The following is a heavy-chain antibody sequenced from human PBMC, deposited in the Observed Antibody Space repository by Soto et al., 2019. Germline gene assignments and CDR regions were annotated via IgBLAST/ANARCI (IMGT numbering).Heavy chain of an antibody. V-gene: IGHV1-69*12. D-gene: IGHD2-15*01. J-gene: IGHJ4*02. CDR3: ARSGGLDRDFNY. CDR2: IIPMFDTP. CDR1: GGTFSSDS. Sequence: QVQLVQSGAEVKKPGSSVKVSCKASGGTFSSDSFSWVRQAPGQGLEWMGGIIPMFDTPIYAQKFQDRVTRTADESTSTAYMQLRSLRSGDTAVYYCARSGGLDRDFNYWGQGSLVTVSS.